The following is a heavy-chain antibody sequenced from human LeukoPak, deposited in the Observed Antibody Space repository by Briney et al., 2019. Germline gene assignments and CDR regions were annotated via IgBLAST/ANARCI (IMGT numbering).Heavy chain of an antibody. CDR1: GSRFTCHS. Sequence: GESLQTSFKGPGSRFTCHSIGWVRPMPGKGLEWMGIIYPGDSGTRYSPSFQGQVTISADKSISTAYLQWSSLKASDTAMYYCARRYCSGSTCYYFDSWGQGTLVTVSS. CDR2: IYPGDSGT. J-gene: IGHJ4*02. CDR3: ARRYCSGSTCYYFDS. V-gene: IGHV5-51*01. D-gene: IGHD2-15*01.